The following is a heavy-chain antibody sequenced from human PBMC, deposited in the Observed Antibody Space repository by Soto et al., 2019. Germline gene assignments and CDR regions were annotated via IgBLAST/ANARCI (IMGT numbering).Heavy chain of an antibody. V-gene: IGHV4-59*01. CDR1: GGSISSYY. Sequence: QVQLQESGPGLVKPSETLSLTCTVSGGSISSYYWSWIRQPPGKGLEWIGYIYYSGSTNYNPSLKSRVTISVDTSKNQFSLKLSSVTAADTAVYYCARDRGYSSSWSFDYYYGMDVWGQGTTATVSS. J-gene: IGHJ6*02. D-gene: IGHD6-13*01. CDR3: ARDRGYSSSWSFDYYYGMDV. CDR2: IYYSGST.